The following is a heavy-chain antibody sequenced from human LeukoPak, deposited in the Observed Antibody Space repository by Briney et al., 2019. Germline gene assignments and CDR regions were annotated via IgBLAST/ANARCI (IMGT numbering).Heavy chain of an antibody. J-gene: IGHJ4*02. Sequence: GGFLRLSCAASGFTFSSYAMSWARQAPGKGLEWVSAISGSGGSTYYADSVKGRFTISRDNSKNTLYLQMNSLRAEDTAVYYCAKVGLERHQFDYWGQGTLVTVSS. V-gene: IGHV3-23*01. D-gene: IGHD1-1*01. CDR3: AKVGLERHQFDY. CDR2: ISGSGGST. CDR1: GFTFSSYA.